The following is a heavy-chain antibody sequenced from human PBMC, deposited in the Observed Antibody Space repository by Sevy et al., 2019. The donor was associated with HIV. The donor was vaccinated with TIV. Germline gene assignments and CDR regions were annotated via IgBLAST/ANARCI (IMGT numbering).Heavy chain of an antibody. CDR2: FSFGCGEI. J-gene: IGHJ4*02. CDR3: AREGCTKPHDY. CDR1: GFTFSKYS. Sequence: GGSLRLSRTASGFTFSKYSMSWVRQPPGKGLEWVSTFSFGCGEINYADSVKGRFTISRDNSKSSVYLQMNNLRPEDTAVYYCAREGCTKPHDYWGQGTLVTVSS. V-gene: IGHV3-23*01. D-gene: IGHD2-8*01.